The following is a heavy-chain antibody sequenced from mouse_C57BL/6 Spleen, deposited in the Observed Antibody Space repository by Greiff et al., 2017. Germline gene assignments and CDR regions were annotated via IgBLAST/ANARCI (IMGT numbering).Heavy chain of an antibody. CDR3: ARHGFITTVVAGYAMDY. D-gene: IGHD1-1*01. CDR2: ISGGGGNT. V-gene: IGHV5-9*01. J-gene: IGHJ4*01. CDR1: GFTFSSYT. Sequence: EVKLVESGGGLVKPGGSLKLSCAASGFTFSSYTMSWVRQTPEKRLEWVATISGGGGNTYYPDSVKGRFTISRDNAKNTLYLQMSSLRSEDTALYYCARHGFITTVVAGYAMDYWGQGTSVTVSS.